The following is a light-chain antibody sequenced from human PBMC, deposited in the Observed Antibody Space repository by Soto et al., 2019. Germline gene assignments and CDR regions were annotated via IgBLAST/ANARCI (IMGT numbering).Light chain of an antibody. V-gene: IGKV3-11*01. CDR1: QSVITF. Sequence: EIVLTQSPVTLSLSPGERATLSCRASQSVITFLAWYQQKPGQAPRLLIYDAFKRATGIPARFSGSGSGTDFTLTISSLEPEDFAVYYCQQRTNWPLTFGGGTKVEIK. CDR3: QQRTNWPLT. J-gene: IGKJ4*01. CDR2: DAF.